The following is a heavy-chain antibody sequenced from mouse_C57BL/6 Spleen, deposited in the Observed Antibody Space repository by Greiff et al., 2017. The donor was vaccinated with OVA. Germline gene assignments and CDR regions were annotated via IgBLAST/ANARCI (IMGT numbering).Heavy chain of an antibody. J-gene: IGHJ4*01. CDR3: TRVPITTVVRYAMDY. Sequence: EVKLVESGGGLVQPGGSMKLSCAASGFTFSDAWMDWVRQSPEKGLEWVAEIRNKANNHATYYAESVKGRFTISRDDSKSSVYLQMNSLRAEDTGIYYCTRVPITTVVRYAMDYWGQGTSVTVSS. CDR1: GFTFSDAW. V-gene: IGHV6-6*01. D-gene: IGHD1-1*01. CDR2: IRNKANNHAT.